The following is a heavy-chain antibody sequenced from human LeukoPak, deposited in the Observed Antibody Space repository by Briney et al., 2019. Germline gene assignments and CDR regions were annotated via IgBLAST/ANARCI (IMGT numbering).Heavy chain of an antibody. Sequence: ASVKVSCKTSGDTLTGYYVHWVRHAPGQGLEWMGWINPNSGGTNYAQNFQDRVTMTRDTSISTAYMELSRLTYDDTAVYYCAREQYYYDRTGYYHWGQGTLVTVSS. CDR3: AREQYYYDRTGYYH. J-gene: IGHJ5*02. CDR2: INPNSGGT. D-gene: IGHD3-22*01. V-gene: IGHV1-2*02. CDR1: GDTLTGYY.